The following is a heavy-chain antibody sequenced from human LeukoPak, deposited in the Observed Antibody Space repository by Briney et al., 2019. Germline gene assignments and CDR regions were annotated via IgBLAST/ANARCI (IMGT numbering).Heavy chain of an antibody. CDR1: GASISSGSYY. D-gene: IGHD2-21*01. CDR3: AREPADPGHLVVLAVVGCMDV. J-gene: IGHJ6*03. Sequence: PSETLSLTCTVSGASISSGSYYWSWIRQPAGKGLEWIGRIYTGGSTNYNPSLKSRFSISIDTSKNQPSLKLPSVTAAHTAVYYCAREPADPGHLVVLAVVGCMDVWGNGTTVTVSS. CDR2: IYTGGST. V-gene: IGHV4-61*02.